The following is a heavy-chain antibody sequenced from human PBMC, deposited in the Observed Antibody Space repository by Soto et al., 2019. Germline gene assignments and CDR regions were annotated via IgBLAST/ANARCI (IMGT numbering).Heavy chain of an antibody. V-gene: IGHV3-33*01. Sequence: GVSLRLSCAASGFTFSSYGMHWVRQAPGKGLEWVAVIWYDGSNKYYADSVKGRFTISRDNSKNTLYLQMNSLRAEDTAVYYCARDRNRDKNYGMDVWGQGTTVTVSS. CDR3: ARDRNRDKNYGMDV. J-gene: IGHJ6*02. CDR2: IWYDGSNK. D-gene: IGHD1-1*01. CDR1: GFTFSSYG.